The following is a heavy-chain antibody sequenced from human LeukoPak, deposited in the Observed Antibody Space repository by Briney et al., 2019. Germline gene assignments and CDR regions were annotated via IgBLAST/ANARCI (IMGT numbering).Heavy chain of an antibody. J-gene: IGHJ4*02. CDR2: ISGSGGST. CDR1: GFTFSSYG. CDR3: AKDPALLLWFGELPAG. Sequence: GGSLRLSCAASGFTFSSYGMSWVRQAPGKGLEWVSAISGSGGSTYYADSVKGRFTISRDNSKNTLYLQMNSLRAEDTAVYYCAKDPALLLWFGELPAGWGQGTLVTVSS. V-gene: IGHV3-23*01. D-gene: IGHD3-10*01.